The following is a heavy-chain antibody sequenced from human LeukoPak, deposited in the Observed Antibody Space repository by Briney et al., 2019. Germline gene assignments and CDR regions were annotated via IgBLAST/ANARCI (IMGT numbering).Heavy chain of an antibody. D-gene: IGHD4-23*01. V-gene: IGHV1-58*02. CDR3: AAGPYGGTLQGDY. Sequence: GASVKVSCKASGFTFTSSAMQWVRQARGQRLEWIGWIVVGSGNTNYAQKFQERVTITRDMSTSTAYMELSSLRSEDTAVYYCAAGPYGGTLQGDYWGQGTLVTVSS. CDR2: IVVGSGNT. J-gene: IGHJ4*02. CDR1: GFTFTSSA.